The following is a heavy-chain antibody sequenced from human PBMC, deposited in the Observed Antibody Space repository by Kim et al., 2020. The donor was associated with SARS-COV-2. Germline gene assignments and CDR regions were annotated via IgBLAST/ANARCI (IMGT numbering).Heavy chain of an antibody. J-gene: IGHJ4*02. Sequence: GGSLRLSCAASGFTFSSYGMHWVRQAPGKGLEWVAVISYDGSNKYYADSVKGRFTISRDNSKNTLYLQMNSLRAEDTAVYYCAKDPKYDFWSGPGDYWGQGTLVTVSS. CDR1: GFTFSSYG. CDR3: AKDPKYDFWSGPGDY. V-gene: IGHV3-30*18. D-gene: IGHD3-3*01. CDR2: ISYDGSNK.